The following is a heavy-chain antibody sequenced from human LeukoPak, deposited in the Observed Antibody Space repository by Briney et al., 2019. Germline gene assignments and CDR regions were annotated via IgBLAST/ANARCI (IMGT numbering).Heavy chain of an antibody. CDR2: IFPIFGTA. D-gene: IGHD3-9*01. Sequence: SVKVSCKASGGTFSSYAISWVRQAPGQGLEWMGGIFPIFGTANYAQKFQGRVTITADKSTSTAYMELSSLRSEDTAVYYCARGGGFDYDILTGYYQFDYWGQGTLVTVSS. J-gene: IGHJ4*02. CDR1: GGTFSSYA. V-gene: IGHV1-69*06. CDR3: ARGGGFDYDILTGYYQFDY.